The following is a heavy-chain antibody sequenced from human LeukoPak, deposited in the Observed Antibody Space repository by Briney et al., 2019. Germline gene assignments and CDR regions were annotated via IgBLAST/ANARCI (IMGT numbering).Heavy chain of an antibody. CDR3: ARQGYSSDK. D-gene: IGHD6-13*01. CDR2: IQRDGSEK. CDR1: GFTFSNYW. V-gene: IGHV3-7*01. Sequence: GGSLRLSCAGSGFTFSNYWMNWVRQAPGKGLEWVASIQRDGSEKYYVESVKGRFTISRDNAKNSLYLQMNSLRAEDTAVYYCARQGYSSDKWSQGTLVTVSS. J-gene: IGHJ4*02.